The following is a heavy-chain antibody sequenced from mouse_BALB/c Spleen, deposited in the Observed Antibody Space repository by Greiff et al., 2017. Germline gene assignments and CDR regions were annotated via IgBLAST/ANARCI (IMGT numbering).Heavy chain of an antibody. CDR1: GYTFTSYY. CDR2: INPSNGGT. J-gene: IGHJ2*01. D-gene: IGHD1-1*01. V-gene: IGHV1S81*02. Sequence: QVQLKQPGAELVKPGASVKLSCKASGYTFTSYYMYWVKQRPGQGLEWIGGINPSNGGTNFNEKFKSKATLTVDKSSSTAYMQLSSLTSEDSAVYYCTRLRERYFDYWGQGTTLTVSS. CDR3: TRLRERYFDY.